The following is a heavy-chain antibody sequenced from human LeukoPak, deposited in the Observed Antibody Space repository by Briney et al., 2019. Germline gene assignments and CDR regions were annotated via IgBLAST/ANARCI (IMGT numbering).Heavy chain of an antibody. CDR1: GFTFSNAW. V-gene: IGHV3-15*01. CDR2: IKSKTDGGTT. J-gene: IGHJ4*02. D-gene: IGHD2-15*01. CDR3: AATDCNGGNCYFAY. Sequence: GGSLRLSCAASGFTFSNAWMSWVRQAPGKGLEWVGRIKSKTDGGTTDYAAPVKGRFTISRDDSKNTLYLQMNSLKTEDTAVYYCAATDCNGGNCYFAYWGQGTLVTVSS.